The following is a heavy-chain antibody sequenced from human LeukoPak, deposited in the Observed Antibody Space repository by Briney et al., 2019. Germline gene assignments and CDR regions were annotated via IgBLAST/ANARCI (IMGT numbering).Heavy chain of an antibody. V-gene: IGHV1-18*01. D-gene: IGHD4-17*01. CDR3: ARERTPYGDYAFDI. J-gene: IGHJ3*02. CDR2: ISAYNGNT. CDR1: GYTFTSYG. Sequence: ASVKVSCKASGYTFTSYGISWVRQAPGQGLEWMGWISAYNGNTNYAQKLRGRVTMTTDTSTNTVYMELRSLRSDDTAVYYCARERTPYGDYAFDIWGQGTMVTVSS.